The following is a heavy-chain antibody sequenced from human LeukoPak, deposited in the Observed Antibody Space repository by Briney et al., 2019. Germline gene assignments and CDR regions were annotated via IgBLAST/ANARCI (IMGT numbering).Heavy chain of an antibody. V-gene: IGHV3-33*01. Sequence: GGSLRLSCAASGFTFSSYGMHWVRQAPGKGLEWVAVIRYDGSNKYYADSVKGRFTISRDNSKNTLYLQMNSLRAEDTAVYYCARDQRESSSWYVVMGYWGQGTLVTVSS. CDR1: GFTFSSYG. CDR3: ARDQRESSSWYVVMGY. D-gene: IGHD6-13*01. J-gene: IGHJ4*02. CDR2: IRYDGSNK.